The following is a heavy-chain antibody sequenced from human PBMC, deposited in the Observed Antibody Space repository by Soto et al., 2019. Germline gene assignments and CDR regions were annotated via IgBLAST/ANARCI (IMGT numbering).Heavy chain of an antibody. Sequence: ASVKVSCKASGGTFSSYAIIWVRQAPGQGLEWMGGIIPIFGTANYAQKFQGRVTITADESTSTAYMELSSLRSEDTAVYYCARSIVLMVYAGWFDPWGQGTLVTVSS. J-gene: IGHJ5*02. CDR1: GGTFSSYA. D-gene: IGHD2-8*01. V-gene: IGHV1-69*13. CDR3: ARSIVLMVYAGWFDP. CDR2: IIPIFGTA.